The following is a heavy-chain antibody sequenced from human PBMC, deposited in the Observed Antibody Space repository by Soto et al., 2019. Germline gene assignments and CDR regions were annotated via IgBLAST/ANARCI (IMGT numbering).Heavy chain of an antibody. CDR1: GFTFSSYS. D-gene: IGHD5-18*01. V-gene: IGHV3-21*06. Sequence: EVQLVESGGGLVKPGGSLRLSCAASGFTFSSYSMNWVRQAPGKGLEWVSSISSSSSYIYYADSVKGRFTISRDNAKHSLYLQMNRLRAEDTAVYYCARDHPGYSYGDGLGYWGQGTLVTVSS. J-gene: IGHJ4*02. CDR2: ISSSSSYI. CDR3: ARDHPGYSYGDGLGY.